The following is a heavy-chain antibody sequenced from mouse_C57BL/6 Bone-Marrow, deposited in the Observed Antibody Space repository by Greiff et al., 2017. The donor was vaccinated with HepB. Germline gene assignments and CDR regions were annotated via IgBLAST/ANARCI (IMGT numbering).Heavy chain of an antibody. J-gene: IGHJ4*01. V-gene: IGHV5-12*01. CDR3: ARRDAMDY. Sequence: EVQGVESGGGLVQPGGSLKLSCAASGFTFSDYYMYWVRQTPEKRLEWVAYLSNGGGSTYYPDTVKGRFTISRDNAKNTLYLQMSRLKSEDTAMYYCARRDAMDYWGQGTSVTVSS. CDR2: LSNGGGST. CDR1: GFTFSDYY.